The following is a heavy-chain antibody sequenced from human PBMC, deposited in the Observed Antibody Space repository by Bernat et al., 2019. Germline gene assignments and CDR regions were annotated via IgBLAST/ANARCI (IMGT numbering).Heavy chain of an antibody. V-gene: IGHV1-2*04. J-gene: IGHJ5*02. CDR2: INPNSGGT. CDR3: ARAFGYDYYGSGSYGYWFDP. CDR1: GYTFTGYY. D-gene: IGHD3-10*01. Sequence: QVQLVQSGAEVKKPVASVKVSCKASGYTFTGYYMHWVRQAPGQGLEWMGWINPNSGGTNYAQKFQGWVTMTRDTSISTAYMELSRLRSDDTAVYYCARAFGYDYYGSGSYGYWFDPWGQGTLVTVSS.